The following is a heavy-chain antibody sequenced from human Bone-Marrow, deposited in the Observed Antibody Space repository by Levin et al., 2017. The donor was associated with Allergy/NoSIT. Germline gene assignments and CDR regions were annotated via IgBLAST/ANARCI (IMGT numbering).Heavy chain of an antibody. J-gene: IGHJ4*01. CDR1: GFTFDDYA. V-gene: IGHV3-9*01. CDR2: TSWSSSTI. CDR3: AKAVYSDGHSVGLDQ. Sequence: GGSLRLSCAASGFTFDDYAMHWVRQAPGKGLEWVAGTSWSSSTIIYGDSVRGRFTVSRDNATNSLFLQTNSLTSDDSAVYYCAKAVYSDGHSVGLDQWGHGTLVTVSS. D-gene: IGHD5/OR15-5a*01.